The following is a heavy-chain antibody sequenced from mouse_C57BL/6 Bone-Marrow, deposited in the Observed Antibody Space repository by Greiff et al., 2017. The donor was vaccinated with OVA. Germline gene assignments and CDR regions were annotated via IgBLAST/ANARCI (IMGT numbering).Heavy chain of an antibody. J-gene: IGHJ3*01. CDR2: ISDGGSYT. Sequence: EVKLMESGGGLVKPGGSLKLSCAASGFTFSSYAMSWVRQTPEKRLEWVATISDGGSYTYYPDNVKGRFTISRDNAKNNLYLQMSHLKSEDTAMYYCARVYDYDLFAYWGQGTLVTVSA. CDR1: GFTFSSYA. D-gene: IGHD2-4*01. CDR3: ARVYDYDLFAY. V-gene: IGHV5-4*03.